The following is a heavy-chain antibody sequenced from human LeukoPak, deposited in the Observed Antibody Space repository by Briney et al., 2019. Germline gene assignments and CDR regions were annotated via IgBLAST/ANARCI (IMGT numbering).Heavy chain of an antibody. V-gene: IGHV3-48*03. CDR3: VREGENWNFVDR. Sequence: EGSLRLSCATSGFTFINYEINWVRQAPGKGLEWVSYISGGASIIYYADSVKGRFTISRDNAKNLVYLQMNSLRAEDTAVYYCVREGENWNFVDRWGQGTLVTVSS. CDR1: GFTFINYE. J-gene: IGHJ5*02. CDR2: ISGGASII. D-gene: IGHD1-7*01.